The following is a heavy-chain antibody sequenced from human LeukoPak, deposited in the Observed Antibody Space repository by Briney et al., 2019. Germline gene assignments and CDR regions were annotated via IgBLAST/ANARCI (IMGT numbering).Heavy chain of an antibody. D-gene: IGHD5-24*01. CDR3: ARARRGVEMATIFDF. V-gene: IGHV1-18*04. J-gene: IGHJ4*02. Sequence: ASVKVSCKASGYTFTGYYMHWVRQAPGQGLEWMGWISAYNGNTKYAQNLQGRVTVTTDTSTSTAYMELRSLRSDDTAVYYCARARRGVEMATIFDFWGQGTVVTVSS. CDR2: ISAYNGNT. CDR1: GYTFTGYY.